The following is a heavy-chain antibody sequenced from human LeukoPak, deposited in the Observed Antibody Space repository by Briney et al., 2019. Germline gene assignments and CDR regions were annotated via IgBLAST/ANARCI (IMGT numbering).Heavy chain of an antibody. J-gene: IGHJ4*02. CDR3: AREYSAFDY. D-gene: IGHD5-12*01. V-gene: IGHV4-61*08. CDR2: VYYTGNT. Sequence: SETLSLTCTVSGDPINIHTDYKWTWIRQPPGKGLEWIGYVYYTGNTSYNPSFQSRVTISVDTSKNQFSLKLTSVTAADTAVYYCAREYSAFDYCGQGTLVTVSS. CDR1: GDPINIHTDYK.